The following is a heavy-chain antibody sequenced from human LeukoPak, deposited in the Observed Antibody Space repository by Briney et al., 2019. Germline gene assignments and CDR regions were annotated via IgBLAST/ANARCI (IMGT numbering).Heavy chain of an antibody. CDR3: ARGEQIVLMVYAIMLTYGMDV. CDR2: IKQDGSEK. D-gene: IGHD2-8*01. V-gene: IGHV3-7*03. J-gene: IGHJ6*02. CDR1: GFTFSSYW. Sequence: PGGSPRLSCAASGFTFSSYWMSWVRQAPGKGLEWVANIKQDGSEKYYVDSVKGRFTISRDNAKNSLYLQMNSLRAEDTAVYYCARGEQIVLMVYAIMLTYGMDVWGQGTTVTVSS.